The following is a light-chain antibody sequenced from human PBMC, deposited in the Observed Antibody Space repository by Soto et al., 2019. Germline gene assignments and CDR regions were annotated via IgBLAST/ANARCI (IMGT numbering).Light chain of an antibody. CDR2: GAS. Sequence: VLTPGTATLCCSPEERATLSCRASQSVSSNLAWYQQKPGQAPRLLVYGASTRATGIPARFSGSGSGTEFTLTISSLQSEDFAVYYCQQYNNWLWTFGQGTKVAIK. V-gene: IGKV3-15*01. J-gene: IGKJ1*01. CDR3: QQYNNWLWT. CDR1: QSVSSN.